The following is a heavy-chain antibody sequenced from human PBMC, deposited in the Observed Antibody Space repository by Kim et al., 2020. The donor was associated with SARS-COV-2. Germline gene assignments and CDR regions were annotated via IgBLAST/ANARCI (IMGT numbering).Heavy chain of an antibody. V-gene: IGHV4-59*08. CDR1: GGSISSYY. J-gene: IGHJ6*03. CDR2: IYYSGST. Sequence: SETLSLTCTVSGGSISSYYWSCIRQPPGKGLEWIGYIYYSGSTNYNPSLKSRVTISVDTSKNQFSLKLSSVTAADTAVYYCASMNSSTSILYYYYMDVWGKGTTVTVSS. D-gene: IGHD2-2*01. CDR3: ASMNSSTSILYYYYMDV.